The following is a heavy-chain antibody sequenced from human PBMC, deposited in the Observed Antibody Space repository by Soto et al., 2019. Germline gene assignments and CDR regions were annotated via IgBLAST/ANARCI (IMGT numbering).Heavy chain of an antibody. D-gene: IGHD3-10*01. CDR1: GFTFNNYA. Sequence: EVQLLESGGGLVQPGGSRRISCTASGFTFNNYAMAWVRHAPGKGLEWVSGISGSGENTNYADSVKGRFTISRDNSKNTLYLQMKRLRAEDTALYYCAKDYGVLGIMTNLFDSWGQGTLVTVSS. J-gene: IGHJ4*02. CDR2: ISGSGENT. CDR3: AKDYGVLGIMTNLFDS. V-gene: IGHV3-23*01.